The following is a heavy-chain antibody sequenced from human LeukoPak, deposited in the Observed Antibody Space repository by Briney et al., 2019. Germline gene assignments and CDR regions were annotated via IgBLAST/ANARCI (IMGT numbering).Heavy chain of an antibody. CDR2: ISSDGSTI. D-gene: IGHD5-18*01. V-gene: IGHV3-48*03. J-gene: IGHJ3*02. CDR3: AKDRRYGYGYDAFDI. CDR1: GFTFNSYE. Sequence: GGSLRLSCAASGFTFNSYEMNWVRQAPGKGLEWISYISSDGSTINYADSVKGRFTISRDNSKNTLYLQMNSLRAEDTAVYYCAKDRRYGYGYDAFDIWGQGTMVTVSS.